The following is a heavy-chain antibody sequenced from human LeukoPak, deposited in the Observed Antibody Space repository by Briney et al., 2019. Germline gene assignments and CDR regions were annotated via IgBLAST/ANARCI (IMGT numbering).Heavy chain of an antibody. Sequence: GGSLRLSCAASGFTFDDYAMHWVRQAPGKGLEWVSGINWNSGSIAYADSVKGRFTISRDNSKNTLYLQMNSLRAEDTAVYYCASGLQQWLVPDYWGQGTLVTVSS. V-gene: IGHV3-9*01. CDR1: GFTFDDYA. D-gene: IGHD6-19*01. J-gene: IGHJ4*02. CDR3: ASGLQQWLVPDY. CDR2: INWNSGSI.